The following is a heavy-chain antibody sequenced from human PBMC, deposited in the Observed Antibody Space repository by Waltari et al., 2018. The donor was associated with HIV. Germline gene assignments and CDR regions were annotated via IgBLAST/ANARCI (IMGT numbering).Heavy chain of an antibody. V-gene: IGHV4-59*01. Sequence: QVQLQESGPGLVKPSETLSLTCTVSGGSISSYYWSWIRQPPGKGLEWIGYIYYSGSTNYNPSLKSRVTISVDTSKNQFSLKLSSVTAADTAVYYCARGGGATGGWFDPWGQGTLVTVSS. D-gene: IGHD1-26*01. J-gene: IGHJ5*02. CDR2: IYYSGST. CDR1: GGSISSYY. CDR3: ARGGGATGGWFDP.